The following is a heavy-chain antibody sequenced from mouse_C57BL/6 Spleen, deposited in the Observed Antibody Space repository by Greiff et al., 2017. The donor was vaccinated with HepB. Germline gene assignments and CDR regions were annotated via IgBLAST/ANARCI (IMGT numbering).Heavy chain of an antibody. V-gene: IGHV1-19*01. CDR1: GYTFTDYY. D-gene: IGHD2-4*01. CDR3: ARKGGQDYEGAMDY. Sequence: EVQLQQSGPVLVKPGASVKMSCKASGYTFTDYYMNWVKQSHGKSLEWIGVINPYNGGTSYNQKFKGKATLTVDKSSSTAYMELNSLTSEDSAVYYGARKGGQDYEGAMDYWGQGTSVTVSS. CDR2: INPYNGGT. J-gene: IGHJ4*01.